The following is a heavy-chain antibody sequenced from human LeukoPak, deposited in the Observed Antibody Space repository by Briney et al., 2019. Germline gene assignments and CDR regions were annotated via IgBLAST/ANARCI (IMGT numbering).Heavy chain of an antibody. V-gene: IGHV4-34*01. D-gene: IGHD6-13*01. Sequence: SETLSLTCAVYGGSFSGYYWSWIRQPPGKGLEWIGEISHSGSTNYNPSLKSRVTISVDTSKNQFSLKLSSVTAADTAVYYCARVLIAAAGTDYYMDVWGKGTTVTVSS. CDR2: ISHSGST. J-gene: IGHJ6*03. CDR1: GGSFSGYY. CDR3: ARVLIAAAGTDYYMDV.